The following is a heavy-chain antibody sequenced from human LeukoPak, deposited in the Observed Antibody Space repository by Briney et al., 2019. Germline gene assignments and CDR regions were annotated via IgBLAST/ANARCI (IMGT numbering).Heavy chain of an antibody. V-gene: IGHV4-34*01. Sequence: PSETLSLTCAVYGGSFSGYYWSWIRQPPGKGLEWIGEINHSGSTNYNPSLKRRVTISVDTSKNQFSLKLSSVTAADTAVYYCARGRSYGYSRSSLNPGTTLDYWGQGTLVTVSS. D-gene: IGHD5-18*01. CDR3: ARGRSYGYSRSSLNPGTTLDY. CDR1: GGSFSGYY. J-gene: IGHJ4*02. CDR2: INHSGST.